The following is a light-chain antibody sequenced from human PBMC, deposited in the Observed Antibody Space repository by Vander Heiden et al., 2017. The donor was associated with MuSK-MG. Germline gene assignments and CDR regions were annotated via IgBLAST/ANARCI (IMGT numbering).Light chain of an antibody. CDR2: WAS. CDR1: QSVLYRSNSKNY. Sequence: DIVMTQSPDSLAVSLGERATINCKSSQSVLYRSNSKNYLAWYQQTPGQPPKLLIYWASTRESGVPDRFSGSGSGTDFTLTISSLQAEDVAVYYCQQYDSTPRTFGQGTKVEIK. J-gene: IGKJ1*01. V-gene: IGKV4-1*01. CDR3: QQYDSTPRT.